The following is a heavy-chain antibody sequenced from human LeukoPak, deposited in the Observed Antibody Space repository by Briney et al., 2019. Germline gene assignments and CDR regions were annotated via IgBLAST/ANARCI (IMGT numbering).Heavy chain of an antibody. J-gene: IGHJ4*02. CDR3: AVVAGRFPPDY. CDR2: TSFDESNK. D-gene: IGHD6-19*01. CDR1: GFTFTTYA. V-gene: IGHV3-30-3*01. Sequence: GGSLRLSCAASGFTFTTYAMHWVRQAPGKGLEWVAFTSFDESNKFYADSVEGRFTISRDNSKNTLFLQMHNLRVDDTAIYYCAVVAGRFPPDYWGQGTLVTVSS.